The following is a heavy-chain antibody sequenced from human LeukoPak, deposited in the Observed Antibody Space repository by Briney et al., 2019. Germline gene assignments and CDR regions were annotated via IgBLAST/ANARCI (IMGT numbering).Heavy chain of an antibody. CDR1: GFTFSSYA. CDR2: ISGRGSST. D-gene: IGHD3-10*01. CDR3: AKDYFGSGSYYGYFDL. J-gene: IGHJ2*01. Sequence: GGSLRLSCAASGFTFSSYAMSWVRQAPGKGLEWVSAISGRGSSTYYADSVKGRFTFSRDNSKNTLYLQMNSLRAEDTAVYYCAKDYFGSGSYYGYFDLWGRGTLVTVSS. V-gene: IGHV3-23*01.